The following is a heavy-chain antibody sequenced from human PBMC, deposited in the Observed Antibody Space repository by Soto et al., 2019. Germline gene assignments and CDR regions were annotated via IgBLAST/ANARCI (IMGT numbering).Heavy chain of an antibody. CDR3: VRTRLVVAAATREGY. Sequence: EVQLVESGGGLVQPGGSLRLSCAASGFTFSSYWMHWVRQAPGKGLVWVSGINSDGSSTSYADSVKGRFTISRDNAKNTLYLQMTRLRAEDTAVYYCVRTRLVVAAATREGYWGQGTLVTVSS. CDR1: GFTFSSYW. V-gene: IGHV3-74*01. J-gene: IGHJ4*02. D-gene: IGHD2-15*01. CDR2: INSDGSST.